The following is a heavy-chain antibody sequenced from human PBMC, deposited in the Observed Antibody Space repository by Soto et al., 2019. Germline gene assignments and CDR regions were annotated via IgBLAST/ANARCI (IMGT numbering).Heavy chain of an antibody. Sequence: EVQLVESGGGVVQPGGSLRLSCAASGFSFNTWMHWVRQAPGKGLVWLSRINSAGSSTTYADSVEGRFFVSRDNAKNTLYLQINSLTADDTAVYYCTRGARGYGYFDYWGKGVLLTVSS. CDR2: INSAGSST. CDR3: TRGARGYGYFDY. D-gene: IGHD5-12*01. J-gene: IGHJ4*02. V-gene: IGHV3-74*01. CDR1: GFSFNTW.